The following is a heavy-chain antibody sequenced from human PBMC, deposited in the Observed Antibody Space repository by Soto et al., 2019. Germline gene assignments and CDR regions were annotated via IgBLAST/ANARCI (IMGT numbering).Heavy chain of an antibody. J-gene: IGHJ4*02. CDR1: GFTFSSYG. Sequence: QVQLLESGGGVVQPGRSLGLSCAASGFTFSSYGMHWIRQAPGKGLELVAVISYDGSNKYYADSVKGRFTISRDNSKNTLYLQMNSLRAEDTAVYYCASERGTTEGSYFDYWGQGTLVTVSS. D-gene: IGHD1-7*01. CDR3: ASERGTTEGSYFDY. V-gene: IGHV3-30*03. CDR2: ISYDGSNK.